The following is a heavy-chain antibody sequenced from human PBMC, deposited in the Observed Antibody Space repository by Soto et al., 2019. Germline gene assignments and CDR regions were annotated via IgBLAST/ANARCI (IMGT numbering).Heavy chain of an antibody. Sequence: EVQLVESGGGLVQPGGSLRLSCAASGFTFSSYAMHWVRQAPGKGLEYVSAITSNGGRTYYANSVKGRFTISRDNSXKXLXXQMGGLRPEDMAVYYCARGSPVVPAAKAYYYGMDVWGQGTTVTVSS. CDR3: ARGSPVVPAAKAYYYGMDV. D-gene: IGHD2-2*01. J-gene: IGHJ6*02. CDR1: GFTFSSYA. V-gene: IGHV3-64*01. CDR2: ITSNGGRT.